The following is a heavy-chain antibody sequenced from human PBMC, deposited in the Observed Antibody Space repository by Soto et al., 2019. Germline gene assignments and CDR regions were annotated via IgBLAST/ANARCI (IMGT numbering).Heavy chain of an antibody. Sequence: SETLSLTCAVDGGSFSGYYWSWIRQPPGKGLEWIGEINHSGSTNYNPSLKSRVTISVDTSKNQFSLKLSSVTAADTAVYYCARQSLRKYSSSWPSDYWGQGTLVTVSS. J-gene: IGHJ4*02. D-gene: IGHD6-13*01. V-gene: IGHV4-34*01. CDR1: GGSFSGYY. CDR2: INHSGST. CDR3: ARQSLRKYSSSWPSDY.